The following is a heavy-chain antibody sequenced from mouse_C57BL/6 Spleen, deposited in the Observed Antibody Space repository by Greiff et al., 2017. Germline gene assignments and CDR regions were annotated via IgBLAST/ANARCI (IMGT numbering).Heavy chain of an antibody. CDR3: AKFYYGNFYAMDY. J-gene: IGHJ4*01. V-gene: IGHV3-6*01. CDR1: GYSITSGYY. Sequence: EVQLQESGPGLVKPSQSLSLTCSVTGYSITSGYYWNWIRQFPGNKLEWMGYISYDGSNNYNPSRKNRISITRDTSKNQFFLKLNSVTTEDTATYYCAKFYYGNFYAMDYWGQGTSVTVSS. D-gene: IGHD2-1*01. CDR2: ISYDGSN.